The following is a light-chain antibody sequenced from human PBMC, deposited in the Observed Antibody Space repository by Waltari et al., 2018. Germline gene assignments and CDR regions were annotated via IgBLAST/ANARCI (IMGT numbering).Light chain of an antibody. CDR2: AAF. CDR3: QQYADLPWT. Sequence: DFQMTQSPSSLSASVGDRGTITCQASQDISNYLNWYQQKPGKAPKLLISAAFNLETGVPSRFSGGRSGTDFTFTITSLQPEDIATYHCQQYADLPWTFGQGTRVEIK. CDR1: QDISNY. J-gene: IGKJ1*01. V-gene: IGKV1-33*01.